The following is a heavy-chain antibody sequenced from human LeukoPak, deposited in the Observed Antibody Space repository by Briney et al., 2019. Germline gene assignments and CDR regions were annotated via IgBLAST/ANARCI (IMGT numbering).Heavy chain of an antibody. V-gene: IGHV1-18*04. CDR3: TRDSPPRDSRYYLDY. CDR2: ISGYNGRT. Sequence: GASVKVSCKASGFTFINYGFTWVRQAPGQGPEWMGWISGYNGRTDYAQKFQDRVHMTTDTSTGTVYMELRSLTSDDTAVYYCTRDSPPRDSRYYLDYWGQGTLVTVSS. J-gene: IGHJ4*02. CDR1: GFTFINYG. D-gene: IGHD2-21*02.